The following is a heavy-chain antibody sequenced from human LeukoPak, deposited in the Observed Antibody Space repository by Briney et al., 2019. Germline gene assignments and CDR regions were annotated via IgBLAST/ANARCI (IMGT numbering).Heavy chain of an antibody. J-gene: IGHJ4*02. V-gene: IGHV3-33*08. CDR1: GFTFSNYG. CDR2: IRHDGSHT. D-gene: IGHD2-2*01. CDR3: ARACSASPSSLKF. Sequence: PGGSLRLSCAASGFTFSNYGMYWVRQAPGKGLEWVSRIRHDGSHTYYAESVKGRFTISRDNSNNTLYLQLNSQRAEDTHVFFCARACSASPSSLKFGGRGTRDTVSS.